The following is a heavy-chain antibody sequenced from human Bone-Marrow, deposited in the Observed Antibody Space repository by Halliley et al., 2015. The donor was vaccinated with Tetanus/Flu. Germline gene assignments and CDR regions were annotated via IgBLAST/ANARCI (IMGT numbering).Heavy chain of an antibody. V-gene: IGHV3-53*01. CDR3: AEEFDHGFPL. D-gene: IGHD3-10*01. CDR2: FFGGGGT. J-gene: IGHJ4*02. Sequence: GLEWVSFFFGGGGTYYTESVRGRFTISRDTSRNMVYLQMNNVRAEDTAVYYCAEEFDHGFPLWGQGTLVTVSS.